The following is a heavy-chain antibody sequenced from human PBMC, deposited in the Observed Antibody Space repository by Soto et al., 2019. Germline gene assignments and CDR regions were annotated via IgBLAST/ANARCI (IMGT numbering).Heavy chain of an antibody. D-gene: IGHD3-9*01. J-gene: IGHJ6*02. V-gene: IGHV4-4*07. CDR1: DDFISSYY. CDR2: ASTRGAN. Sequence: QVQLQESGPRLVKPAETLSLTCTVSDDFISSYYWNWIRQPAGKGLEWIGRASTRGANNYNPSLESRAAMTGDTSKEQCSLKLTSVTPADTASYFCARADYEILTGSYAMDVWGQETTVTVSS. CDR3: ARADYEILTGSYAMDV.